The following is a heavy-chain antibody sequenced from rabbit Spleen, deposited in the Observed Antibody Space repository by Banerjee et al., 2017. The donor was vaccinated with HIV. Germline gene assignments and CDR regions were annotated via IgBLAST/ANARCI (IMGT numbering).Heavy chain of an antibody. Sequence: QSLEESGGGLVQPEGSLTLTCTASGFGLNNYYYMCWVRQAPGKGLEWIACIYGGDSGSTYYASWAKGRFTISKTSSTTVTLQMTTLTAADTATYFCARGYYNWGYVNLWGPGTLVTVS. CDR1: GFGLNNYYY. D-gene: IGHD6-1*01. CDR2: IYGGDSGST. V-gene: IGHV1S40*01. CDR3: ARGYYNWGYVNL. J-gene: IGHJ4*01.